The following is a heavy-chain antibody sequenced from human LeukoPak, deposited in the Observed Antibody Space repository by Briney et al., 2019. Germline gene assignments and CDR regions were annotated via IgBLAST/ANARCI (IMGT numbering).Heavy chain of an antibody. D-gene: IGHD3-22*01. V-gene: IGHV3-23*01. J-gene: IGHJ4*02. CDR1: GFTFSSYA. CDR2: ISGSGGST. Sequence: GGSLRLSCAASGFTFSSYAMSWVRQAPGKGLEWDSGISGSGGSTYYADSVKGRLTISRDNSKNTLYLQMNSLRAEDTAVYYCAKSRAIVVVITGTPFDYWGQGTLVTVSS. CDR3: AKSRAIVVVITGTPFDY.